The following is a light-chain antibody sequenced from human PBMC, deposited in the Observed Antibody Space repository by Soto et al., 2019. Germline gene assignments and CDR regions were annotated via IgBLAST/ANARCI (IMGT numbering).Light chain of an antibody. J-gene: IGLJ1*01. CDR2: DVS. V-gene: IGLV2-14*03. CDR1: SSDVGGYNY. CDR3: YSYTTSNTYV. Sequence: QPVLTQPASVSGSPGQSITISCAGTSSDVGGYNYVSWYQHHPGKVPQLMIYDVSNRPSGVSNRFSGSKSGNTASLTISGLQPEDEADYYCYSYTTSNTYVFGTGTKVTVL.